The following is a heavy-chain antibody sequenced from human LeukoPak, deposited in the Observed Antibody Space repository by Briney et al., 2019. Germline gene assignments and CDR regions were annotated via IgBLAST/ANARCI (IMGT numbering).Heavy chain of an antibody. CDR2: IGAYHGNT. J-gene: IGHJ4*02. D-gene: IGHD2-2*01. Sequence: GASVKVSCKASGYTFTSYGIRWVRQAPGQGLEWMGWIGAYHGNTNYAQKLQGRVTMTTDTSTSTAYMELRSLRSDDTAVYYCAITWDIVVVPAAIHFVDYWGQGTLVTVSS. V-gene: IGHV1-18*01. CDR1: GYTFTSYG. CDR3: AITWDIVVVPAAIHFVDY.